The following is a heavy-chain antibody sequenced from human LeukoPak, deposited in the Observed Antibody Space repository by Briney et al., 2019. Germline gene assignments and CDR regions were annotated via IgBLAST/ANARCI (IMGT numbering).Heavy chain of an antibody. CDR1: GFTFSSYS. V-gene: IGHV3-48*01. D-gene: IGHD3-22*01. J-gene: IGHJ4*02. Sequence: PGGSLRLSCAASGFTFSSYSMNWVRQAPGKGLEWVSYISSSSSAIYYADSVKGRFTISRDNAKNSLYLQMNSLRAEDTAVYYCARVLGGYYDSSGYSDYWGQGTLVTVSS. CDR3: ARVLGGYYDSSGYSDY. CDR2: ISSSSSAI.